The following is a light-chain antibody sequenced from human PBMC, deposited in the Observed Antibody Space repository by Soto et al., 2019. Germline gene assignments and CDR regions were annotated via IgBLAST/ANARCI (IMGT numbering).Light chain of an antibody. Sequence: EIVLTQSPGSLCLSPGQRATLPCRASQSVSSSYLAWYQQKPGQAPRLLIYGVSSRATGIPDRFSGSGSGTDFTLTISSLEPEDFAVYYCQQRGNRPPWTFGQGTKVDIK. CDR3: QQRGNRPPWT. CDR2: GVS. V-gene: IGKV3D-20*02. J-gene: IGKJ1*01. CDR1: QSVSSSY.